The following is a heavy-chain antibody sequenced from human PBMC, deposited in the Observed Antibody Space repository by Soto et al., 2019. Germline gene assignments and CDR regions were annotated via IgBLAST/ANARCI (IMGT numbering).Heavy chain of an antibody. J-gene: IGHJ5*02. Sequence: QLQLQESGSGLVKPSQTLSLTCAVSGGSISSGGYSWSWIRQPPGKGLEWIGYIYHSGSTYYNPSPXRXXTISVDRSKTQCSLKLSSVTAADTAVYDCARVPGPWGRGTLVTVSS. CDR3: ARVPGP. D-gene: IGHD3-10*01. CDR1: GGSISSGGYS. V-gene: IGHV4-30-2*01. CDR2: IYHSGST.